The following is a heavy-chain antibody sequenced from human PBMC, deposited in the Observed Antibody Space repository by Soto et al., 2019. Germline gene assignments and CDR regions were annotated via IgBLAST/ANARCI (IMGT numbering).Heavy chain of an antibody. CDR2: ILHDGSFQ. Sequence: QVQLVESGGGVVQPGRSLRLSCAASGFTFSTSGMHWVRKGPGKGLEWVAVILHDGSFQYYADSVKGRSTISRDNSRKTLYLDVNTLREDDTALYYCVKDSCGGPRYLDHWGQGPLVTVAS. D-gene: IGHD2-21*01. CDR1: GFTFSTSG. CDR3: VKDSCGGPRYLDH. V-gene: IGHV3-30*18. J-gene: IGHJ4*02.